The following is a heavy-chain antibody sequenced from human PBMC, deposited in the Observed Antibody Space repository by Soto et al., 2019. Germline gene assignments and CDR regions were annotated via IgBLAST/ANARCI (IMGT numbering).Heavy chain of an antibody. V-gene: IGHV1-2*04. CDR3: ARTLVVPAAGTAPGYYYYGMDV. D-gene: IGHD2-2*01. Sequence: GASVKVSCKASGYTFTGYYMHWVRQAPGQGXEWMGWINPNSGGTNYAQKFQGWVTMTRDTSISTAYMELSRLRSDDTAVYYCARTLVVPAAGTAPGYYYYGMDVWGQGTTVTVSS. J-gene: IGHJ6*02. CDR2: INPNSGGT. CDR1: GYTFTGYY.